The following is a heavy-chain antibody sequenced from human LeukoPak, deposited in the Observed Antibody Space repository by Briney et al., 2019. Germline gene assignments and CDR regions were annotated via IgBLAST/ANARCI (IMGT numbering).Heavy chain of an antibody. CDR1: GFTFSSYS. CDR2: ISSSSSYI. CDR3: ARVASHYDFWSGYEDAFDI. V-gene: IGHV3-21*01. Sequence: GGSLRLSCAASGFTFSSYSMNWVRQAPGKGLEWVSSISSSSSYIYYADSVKGRFTISRANAKNSLYLQMNSLRAEDTAVYYCARVASHYDFWSGYEDAFDIWGQGTMVTVSS. D-gene: IGHD3-3*01. J-gene: IGHJ3*02.